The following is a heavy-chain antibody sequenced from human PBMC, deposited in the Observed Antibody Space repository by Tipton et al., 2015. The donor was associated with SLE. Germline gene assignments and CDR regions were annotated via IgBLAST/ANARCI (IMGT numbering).Heavy chain of an antibody. J-gene: IGHJ6*03. V-gene: IGHV4-61*02. Sequence: GLVKPSQTLSLTCKVSGGSISSGSYYWSWIRQPAGKGLEWIGRIHTSGSTNYNPSLKSRVTISLDTSKNQFSLKLTSVTAADTAVYYCAREASIDYHYYMDVWGKGTAVTVSS. CDR2: IHTSGST. CDR1: GGSISSGSYY. D-gene: IGHD2/OR15-2a*01. CDR3: AREASIDYHYYMDV.